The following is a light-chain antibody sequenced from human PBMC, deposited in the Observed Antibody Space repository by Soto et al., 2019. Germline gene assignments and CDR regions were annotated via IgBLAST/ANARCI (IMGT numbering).Light chain of an antibody. CDR3: AAWDASMNGYV. J-gene: IGLJ1*01. CDR1: SSNIGSNS. Sequence: QSVLTQPPSASGTPVQRVTISCSGSSSNIGSNSVNWYQQLPGTAPKLLIYSNDRRPSGVPDRFSGSKSGTSASLAISGLQSEDEADYHFAAWDASMNGYVFGAGTKVTV. V-gene: IGLV1-44*01. CDR2: SND.